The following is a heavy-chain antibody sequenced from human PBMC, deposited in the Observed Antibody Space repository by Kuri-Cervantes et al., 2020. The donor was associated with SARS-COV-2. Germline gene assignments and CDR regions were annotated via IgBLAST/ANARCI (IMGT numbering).Heavy chain of an antibody. J-gene: IGHJ3*02. CDR3: AAALIDAFDI. CDR1: GFTFTSSA. CDR2: IVVGSGNT. Sequence: SVKVSCKASGFTFTSSATQWVRQARGQRHEWIGWIVVGSGNTNYAQKFQERVTITRDMSTSTAYMELSSLRSEDMAVYYCAAALIDAFDIWGQGTMVTVSS. V-gene: IGHV1-58*02.